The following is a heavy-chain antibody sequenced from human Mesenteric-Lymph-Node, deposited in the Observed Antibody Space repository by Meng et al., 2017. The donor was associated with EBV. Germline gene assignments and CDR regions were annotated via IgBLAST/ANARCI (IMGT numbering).Heavy chain of an antibody. V-gene: IGHV4-30-4*01. CDR1: GDSISGGGYY. J-gene: IGHJ1*01. Sequence: QVQLQESGPGLVKPSQTLSLPCGVSGDSISGGGYYWSWIRQPPGKGLEWIGYISYSGNTYYNTSLKSRITISLDTSKNQFSLKLKSVTAADTAVYYCARALYSGYDYFDWGQGTLVTVSS. CDR3: ARALYSGYDYFD. D-gene: IGHD5-12*01. CDR2: ISYSGNT.